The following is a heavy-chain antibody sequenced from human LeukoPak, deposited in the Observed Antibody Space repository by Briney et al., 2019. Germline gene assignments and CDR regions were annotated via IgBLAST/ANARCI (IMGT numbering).Heavy chain of an antibody. CDR2: INPNTGGT. Sequence: ASVKVSCKASGYSFAGYYLHWVRQSPGQGLEWMGWINPNTGGTNYAQTFQGRVTMTRDTSIRTAYMQLSSLKSDDTAVYYCATAPLGDKADYWGQGTLVTVSS. D-gene: IGHD2-21*01. CDR1: GYSFAGYY. V-gene: IGHV1-2*02. J-gene: IGHJ4*02. CDR3: ATAPLGDKADY.